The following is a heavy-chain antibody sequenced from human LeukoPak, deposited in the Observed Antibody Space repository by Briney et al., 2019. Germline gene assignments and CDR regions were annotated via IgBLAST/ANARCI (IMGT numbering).Heavy chain of an antibody. J-gene: IGHJ3*02. V-gene: IGHV3-53*01. CDR1: GFTVSSNY. CDR2: IYSGGST. CDR3: ACIAARHSHDAFDI. Sequence: GGSLRLSCAASGFTVSSNYMSWVRQAPGKGLEWVSVIYSGGSTYYAGSVKGRFTISRDNSKNTLYLQMNSLRAEDTAVYYCACIAARHSHDAFDIWGQGTMVTVSS. D-gene: IGHD6-6*01.